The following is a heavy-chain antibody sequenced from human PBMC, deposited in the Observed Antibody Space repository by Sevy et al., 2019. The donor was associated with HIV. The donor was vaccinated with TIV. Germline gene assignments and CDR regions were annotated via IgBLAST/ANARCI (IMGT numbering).Heavy chain of an antibody. Sequence: SETLSLTCAVYGGSFSGYYWSWIRQPPGKGLEWIGEINHSGSTNYNPSLKSRVTIAVDTSKNQFSLKLSSVTATDTAVYYCARGRTRGRVATIFVKGYGMDVWGQGTTVTVSS. J-gene: IGHJ6*02. CDR3: ARGRTRGRVATIFVKGYGMDV. D-gene: IGHD5-12*01. CDR2: INHSGST. CDR1: GGSFSGYY. V-gene: IGHV4-34*01.